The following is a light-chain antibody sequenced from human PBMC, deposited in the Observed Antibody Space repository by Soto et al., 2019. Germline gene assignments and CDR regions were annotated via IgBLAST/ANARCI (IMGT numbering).Light chain of an antibody. Sequence: DIQMTQSPSTLSASVGDRVTITCWASQSISGWLAWYQQKPGEAPKILIYDASSLESGVPSRFSGSGSGTEFTLTISSLQPDDFATYYCQQYDSYSWTFGQGTKVEIK. V-gene: IGKV1-5*01. J-gene: IGKJ1*01. CDR3: QQYDSYSWT. CDR2: DAS. CDR1: QSISGW.